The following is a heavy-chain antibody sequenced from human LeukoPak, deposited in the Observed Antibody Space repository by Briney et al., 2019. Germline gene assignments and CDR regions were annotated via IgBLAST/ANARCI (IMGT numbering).Heavy chain of an antibody. J-gene: IGHJ6*03. CDR3: ARGLTGDPDYYYYYMDV. CDR2: MNPNSGNT. Sequence: ASVKVSCKASGYTFTGYYMHWVRQAPGQGLEWMGWMNPNSGNTGYAQKFQGRVTITRNTSIGTAYMELSSLRSEDTAVYYCARGLTGDPDYYYYYMDVWGKGTTVTVSS. D-gene: IGHD7-27*01. V-gene: IGHV1-8*03. CDR1: GYTFTGYY.